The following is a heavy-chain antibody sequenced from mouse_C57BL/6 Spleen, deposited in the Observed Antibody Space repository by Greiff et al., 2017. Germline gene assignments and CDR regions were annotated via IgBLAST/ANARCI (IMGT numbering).Heavy chain of an antibody. CDR2: IDPSDSYT. D-gene: IGHD4-1*01. Sequence: VQLQQPGAELVMPGASVKLSCKASGYTFTSYWMHWVKQRPGQGLEWIGEIDPSDSYTNYNQKFKGKSTLTVDKSSSTAYMQLSSRTSEDSAVYYCARTGTFDYWGQGTTLTVSS. J-gene: IGHJ2*01. CDR3: ARTGTFDY. CDR1: GYTFTSYW. V-gene: IGHV1-69*01.